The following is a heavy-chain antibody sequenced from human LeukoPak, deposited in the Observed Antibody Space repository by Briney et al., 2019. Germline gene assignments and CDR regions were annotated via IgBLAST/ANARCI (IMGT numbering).Heavy chain of an antibody. V-gene: IGHV4-59*01. Sequence: SETLSLTCTVSGGSISSYYWSWLRQPPGKGLAWIGYIYYSGSTNYNPSLKSRVTISVDTSKNQFSLKLSSVTAADTAVYYCARVGTGAYFDYWGQGTLVTVSS. CDR2: IYYSGST. J-gene: IGHJ4*02. D-gene: IGHD1-14*01. CDR3: ARVGTGAYFDY. CDR1: GGSISSYY.